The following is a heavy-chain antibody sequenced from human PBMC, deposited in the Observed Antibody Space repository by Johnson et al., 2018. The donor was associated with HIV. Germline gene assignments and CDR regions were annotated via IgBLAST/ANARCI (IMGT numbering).Heavy chain of an antibody. D-gene: IGHD3-22*01. CDR3: ARAPGVYYDSSCYHDAFDI. CDR2: IRYDGNNE. V-gene: IGHV3-30*02. CDR1: GFTFSSYG. Sequence: QVQLVESGGGVVQPGRSLRLSCAASGFTFSSYGMHWVRQAPGKGLEWVAFIRYDGNNEDYADSVKGRFTISRDNSKNTLYVQMNSLRPEDTAVYYCARAPGVYYDSSCYHDAFDIWGQGTMVTVSS. J-gene: IGHJ3*02.